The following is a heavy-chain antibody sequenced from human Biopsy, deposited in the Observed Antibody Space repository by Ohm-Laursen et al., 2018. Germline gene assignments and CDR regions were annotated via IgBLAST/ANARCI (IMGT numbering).Heavy chain of an antibody. D-gene: IGHD1-14*01. CDR3: ARDRDRRGWFDP. J-gene: IGHJ5*02. V-gene: IGHV4-4*07. Sequence: SDTLSLTCPVSGGSLSSYSWSWIRQPAGKGLEWIGQIYTSGITNYNPSLTSRVTMSVDTSKNKFSLRVSSVTAADTAVYYCARDRDRRGWFDPWGQGTLVTVSS. CDR1: GGSLSSYS. CDR2: IYTSGIT.